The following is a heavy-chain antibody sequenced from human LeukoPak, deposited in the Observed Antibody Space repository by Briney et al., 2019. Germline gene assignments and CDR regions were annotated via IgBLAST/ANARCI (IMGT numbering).Heavy chain of an antibody. V-gene: IGHV4-39*07. CDR3: ARGSVVVTARSYFDY. CDR2: IYYSGTT. D-gene: IGHD2-21*02. Sequence: SETLSLTCTVSGGSISSSSYYWGWIRQPPGKGLEWIGSIYYSGTTNYNPSLKSRVTISVDTTKSQFSLKLSSVTAADTAVYYCARGSVVVTARSYFDYWGQGTLVTVSS. CDR1: GGSISSSSYY. J-gene: IGHJ4*02.